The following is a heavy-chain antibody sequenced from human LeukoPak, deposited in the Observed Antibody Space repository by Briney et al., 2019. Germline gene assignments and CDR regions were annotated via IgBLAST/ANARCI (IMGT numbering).Heavy chain of an antibody. CDR2: IYYSGST. D-gene: IGHD6-13*01. V-gene: IGHV4-39*01. CDR3: AAFLYSSSWHYFDY. Sequence: SETLSLTCTVSGGSISSSSYYWGWIRQPPGKGLEWIGSIYYSGSTYYNPSLKSRVTISVDTSKNQFSLKLSSVTAADTAVYYCAAFLYSSSWHYFDYWGQGTLVTVSS. J-gene: IGHJ4*02. CDR1: GGSISSSSYY.